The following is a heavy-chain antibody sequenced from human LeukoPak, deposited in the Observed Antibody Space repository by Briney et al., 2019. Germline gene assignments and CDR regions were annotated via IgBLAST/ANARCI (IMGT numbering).Heavy chain of an antibody. Sequence: ASVKVSCKASGYTFTSYDINWVRQATGQGLEWMGWVNPNSGNTGYAQKFQGRVTMTRNTSISTAYMELSSLRSEDTAVYYCAREDVDTARYFDYWGQGTLVTVSS. D-gene: IGHD5-18*01. CDR2: VNPNSGNT. CDR3: AREDVDTARYFDY. CDR1: GYTFTSYD. J-gene: IGHJ4*02. V-gene: IGHV1-8*01.